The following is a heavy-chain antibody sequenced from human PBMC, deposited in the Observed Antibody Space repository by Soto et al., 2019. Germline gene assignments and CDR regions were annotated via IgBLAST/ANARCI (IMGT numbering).Heavy chain of an antibody. J-gene: IGHJ6*02. CDR2: ISGNGGST. D-gene: IGHD2-2*01. CDR1: GFTFSVYA. CDR3: AKDPPWTVGPLAMDV. Sequence: EVQLLESGGGLVQPGGSLRLSCGASGFTFSVYAMTWVRQAPGKGLEWVSAISGNGGSTYYADSVKGRFTISRDNSKSTLHLQMNSLRVEDTAVYYCAKDPPWTVGPLAMDVWGQGTTVTVSS. V-gene: IGHV3-23*01.